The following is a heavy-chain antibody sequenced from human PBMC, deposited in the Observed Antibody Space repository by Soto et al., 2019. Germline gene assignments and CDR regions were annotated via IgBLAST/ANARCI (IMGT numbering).Heavy chain of an antibody. D-gene: IGHD3-10*01. J-gene: IGHJ4*02. CDR2: IYWDDDK. CDR3: GHRRFGFGELYDQ. Sequence: QITLKESGPPLVKPTQTLTLTCTFSGFSLSTAGAGVGWFRQPPGKAPEWLALIYWDDDKRYSPSLKRRVTITKDTSKHQVVLKMTIMDPVDTATYFCGHRRFGFGELYDQWGQGTEVTVSS. V-gene: IGHV2-5*02. CDR1: GFSLSTAGAG.